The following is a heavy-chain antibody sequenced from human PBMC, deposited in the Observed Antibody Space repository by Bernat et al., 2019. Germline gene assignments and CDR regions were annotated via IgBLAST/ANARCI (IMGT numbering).Heavy chain of an antibody. Sequence: EVQLVESGGGLVQPGGSLRLSCVASGFTVSSNYMSWVRQAPGKGLEWVSLIYSDGSTYYADSVKGRFTISTDNSKNMLYLQMSSLRAEDTAFYYCARVGALTSFYFEHWGQGPLVTVSS. CDR1: GFTVSSNY. CDR3: ARVGALTSFYFEH. J-gene: IGHJ4*02. V-gene: IGHV3-53*01. CDR2: IYSDGST. D-gene: IGHD3-16*02.